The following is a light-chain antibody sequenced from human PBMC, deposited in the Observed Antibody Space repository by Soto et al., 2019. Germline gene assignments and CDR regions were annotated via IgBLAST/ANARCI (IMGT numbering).Light chain of an antibody. V-gene: IGLV2-11*01. J-gene: IGLJ1*01. Sequence: QSVLTQPRSVSGSPGQSVTISCTGTSSDVGGYNYVSWYQQHPGKAPKLMIYDVSKRPSGVPDRFSGPKSGNTASLTISGLQAEDEADYYCCSYAGSYTFNYVFGTGTKVTVL. CDR1: SSDVGGYNY. CDR2: DVS. CDR3: CSYAGSYTFNYV.